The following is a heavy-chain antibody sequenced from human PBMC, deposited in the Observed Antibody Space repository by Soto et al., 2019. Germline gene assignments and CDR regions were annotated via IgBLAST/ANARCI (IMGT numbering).Heavy chain of an antibody. D-gene: IGHD3-22*01. V-gene: IGHV4-59*01. Sequence: SETLSLTCTVSGGSISSYSWSWIRQPPGKGLEWIGYLYYTGSTNYNPSLKSRVTISVDTSKNQFSLKLNSVTAADTAVYYCARGHYYDTSGKPGAFDIWGQGTMVTVS. CDR3: ARGHYYDTSGKPGAFDI. CDR1: GGSISSYS. CDR2: LYYTGST. J-gene: IGHJ3*02.